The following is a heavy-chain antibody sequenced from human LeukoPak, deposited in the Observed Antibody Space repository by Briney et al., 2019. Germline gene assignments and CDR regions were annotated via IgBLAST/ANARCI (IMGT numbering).Heavy chain of an antibody. CDR1: GFTFISYW. D-gene: IGHD3-10*01. J-gene: IGHJ4*02. V-gene: IGHV3-74*03. CDR3: ARESGSGSQIDY. Sequence: GGSLRLSCAASGFTFISYWMHWVRQAPGKGLVWVSRIKSDGNSTTYADSVKGRFTISRDNARSTLYLQMNSLRAEDTAVYYCARESGSGSQIDYWGQGTLVTVPS. CDR2: IKSDGNST.